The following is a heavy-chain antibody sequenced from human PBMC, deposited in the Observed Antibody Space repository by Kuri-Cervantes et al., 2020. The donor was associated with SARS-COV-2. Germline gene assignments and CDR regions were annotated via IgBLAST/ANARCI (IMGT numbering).Heavy chain of an antibody. Sequence: GESLKIPCKGSGFSFTSYFISWVRQMPGKGLEWMGRIDPSDSYTNYSPSFQGHVTFSADKSINTAYLQSSGLRASDTAINYCAIFFIPGVVDYWGPGTLVTVSS. CDR2: IDPSDSYT. CDR3: AIFFIPGVVDY. J-gene: IGHJ4*02. CDR1: GFSFTSYF. V-gene: IGHV5-10-1*01. D-gene: IGHD2-21*01.